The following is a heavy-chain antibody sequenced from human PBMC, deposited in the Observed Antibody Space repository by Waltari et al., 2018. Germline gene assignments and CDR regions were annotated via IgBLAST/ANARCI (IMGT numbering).Heavy chain of an antibody. CDR3: AREGMSIAERGDFDY. Sequence: QVQLVQSGAEVKKPGASVKVSCKASGDTFTGSYMHWVRQAPGQGLEWMGWINPNSGGTNYAQKFQGRVTMTRDTSISTAYMELSRLRSDDTAVYYCAREGMSIAERGDFDYWGQGTLVTVSS. V-gene: IGHV1-2*02. CDR1: GDTFTGSY. CDR2: INPNSGGT. J-gene: IGHJ4*02. D-gene: IGHD6-6*01.